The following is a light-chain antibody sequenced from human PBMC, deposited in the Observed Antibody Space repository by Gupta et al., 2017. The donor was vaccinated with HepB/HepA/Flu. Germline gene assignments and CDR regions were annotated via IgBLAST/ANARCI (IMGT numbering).Light chain of an antibody. J-gene: IGLJ3*02. CDR3: AAWDDSLSGPNWV. V-gene: IGLV1-44*01. CDR1: TSNIGSNF. Sequence: QSVLTQPPSASPTPGQRGTISCSGVTSNIGSNFVSWYQQVPGSAPKLLIYSNNQRPSGVPDRFSGSKSGTSASLAISGLQSDDEADYYCAAWDDSLSGPNWVFGGGTKVTV. CDR2: SNN.